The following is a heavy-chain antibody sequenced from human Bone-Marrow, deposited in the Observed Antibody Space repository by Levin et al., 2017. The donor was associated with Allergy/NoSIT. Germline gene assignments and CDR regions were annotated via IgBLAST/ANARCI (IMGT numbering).Heavy chain of an antibody. Sequence: TTGGSLRLSCVASGFVFTNADMSWVRQAPGKGLEWVGRVKGRLDGGTTDYAAPVKGRFVISRDDAKNTLYLQMNSLKTEDTAVYYCVTDDGSRVEIGFWGQGALVTVSS. CDR2: VKGRLDGGTT. D-gene: IGHD1-1*01. CDR3: VTDDGSRVEIGF. CDR1: GFVFTNAD. J-gene: IGHJ4*02. V-gene: IGHV3-15*01.